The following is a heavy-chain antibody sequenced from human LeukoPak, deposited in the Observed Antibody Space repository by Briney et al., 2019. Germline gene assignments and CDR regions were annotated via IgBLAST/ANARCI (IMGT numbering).Heavy chain of an antibody. CDR2: ISWNSGSI. V-gene: IGHV3-9*01. CDR1: GFTFDDYA. Sequence: GRSLRLSCAASGFTFDDYAMHWVRQAPGKGLEWVSGISWNSGSIGYADSVKGRFTISRDNAKNSLYLQMNSLRAEDTALYYCAKGPPIRFWECLLPPGVFDIWGKGKMVPVSS. CDR3: AKGPPIRFWECLLPPGVFDI. D-gene: IGHD3-3*01. J-gene: IGHJ3*02.